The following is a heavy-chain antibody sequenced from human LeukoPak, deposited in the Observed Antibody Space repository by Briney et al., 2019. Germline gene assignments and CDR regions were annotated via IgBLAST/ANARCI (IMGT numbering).Heavy chain of an antibody. CDR2: IYYTGNT. J-gene: IGHJ5*02. CDR1: GGSISSGGFY. CDR3: AKSRSSSGFS. V-gene: IGHV4-31*03. D-gene: IGHD3-22*01. Sequence: SQTLSLTCSVSGGSISSGGFYWSWIRQHPGKGLEYIGYIYYTGNTYYNPSLKSRVTISLDTSKNQFSLKLNSVTAADTAVYYCAKSRSSSGFSWGQGTLVTVSS.